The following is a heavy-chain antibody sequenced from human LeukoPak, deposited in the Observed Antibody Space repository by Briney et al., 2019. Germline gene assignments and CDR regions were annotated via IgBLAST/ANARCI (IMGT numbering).Heavy chain of an antibody. J-gene: IGHJ6*03. CDR3: ARDRNLNPSGYRKMWNMDV. CDR1: GFTFSSYS. Sequence: PGGSLRLSCAASGFTFSSYSMNWVRQAPGKGLEWVSSISSSSSYIYYADSVKGRFTISRDNAKNSLYLQMNSLRAEDTAVYYCARDRNLNPSGYRKMWNMDVWGKGTTVTVSS. D-gene: IGHD3-22*01. V-gene: IGHV3-21*01. CDR2: ISSSSSYI.